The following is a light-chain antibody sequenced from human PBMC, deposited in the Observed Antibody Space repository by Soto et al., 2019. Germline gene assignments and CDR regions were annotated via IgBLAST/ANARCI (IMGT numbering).Light chain of an antibody. J-gene: IGKJ1*01. Sequence: DIQMTQSPSTLSASVGDRVTITCRASQSISIWLAWYQQKPGKAPKVLIYDASSLESGVPSRFSGSGSGTEFTLTISSLQPDDFATYYCQQYNTYWTFGQGTKVEIK. V-gene: IGKV1-5*01. CDR3: QQYNTYWT. CDR2: DAS. CDR1: QSISIW.